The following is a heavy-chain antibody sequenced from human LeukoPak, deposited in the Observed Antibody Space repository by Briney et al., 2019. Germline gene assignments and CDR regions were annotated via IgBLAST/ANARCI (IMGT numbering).Heavy chain of an antibody. Sequence: SGPTLVNPTQTLTLTCTFSGFSLSTSGMCVSWMRQPPGKALEWLARIDWDDDKYYSKSLKTRLTVSKDTSKNQVVLTMTNMDPVDTATYYCARTPYVSPNWFDPWGQGTLVTVSS. CDR2: IDWDDDK. CDR1: GFSLSTSGMC. CDR3: ARTPYVSPNWFDP. V-gene: IGHV2-70*11. J-gene: IGHJ5*02. D-gene: IGHD3-16*01.